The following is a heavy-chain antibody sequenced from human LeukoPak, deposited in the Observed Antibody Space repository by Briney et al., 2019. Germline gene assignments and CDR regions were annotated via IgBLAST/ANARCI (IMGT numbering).Heavy chain of an antibody. Sequence: SETLSLTCTVSGGSISSYYWSWIRQPPGKGLEWIGYIYYSGSTNYNPSLKSRVTISVDTSKNQFSLKLSSVTAADTAVYYCARETRGGFGNDAFDIWGQGTMVTVSS. CDR3: ARETRGGFGNDAFDI. J-gene: IGHJ3*02. CDR2: IYYSGST. V-gene: IGHV4-59*01. CDR1: GGSISSYY. D-gene: IGHD3-10*01.